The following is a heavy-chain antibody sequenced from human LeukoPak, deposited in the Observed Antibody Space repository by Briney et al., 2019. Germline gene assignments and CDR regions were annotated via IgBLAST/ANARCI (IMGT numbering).Heavy chain of an antibody. D-gene: IGHD3-10*01. V-gene: IGHV3-9*01. CDR2: ISWNSASI. CDR3: AKDMGGSGSSAFGY. J-gene: IGHJ4*02. Sequence: GRSLRLSCAASGLMLEDYAMHWVRQLPGKGLEWVSGISWNSASIAYADSVKGRFTISRDNAKKSLYLQMNGLRTEDTALYYCAKDMGGSGSSAFGYWGQGTLVTVSS. CDR1: GLMLEDYA.